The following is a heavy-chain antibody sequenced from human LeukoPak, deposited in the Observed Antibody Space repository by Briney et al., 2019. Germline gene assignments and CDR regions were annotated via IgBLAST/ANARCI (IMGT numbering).Heavy chain of an antibody. J-gene: IGHJ5*02. Sequence: GGSLRLSCAASGFTVSSNYMSWVRQAPGKGLEWVPVIYSGGSTYYADSVKGRFTISRDNSKNTLYLQMNSLRAEDTAVYYCARDLGGLGFDPWGQGTLVTVSS. V-gene: IGHV3-66*01. D-gene: IGHD3-10*01. CDR2: IYSGGST. CDR1: GFTVSSNY. CDR3: ARDLGGLGFDP.